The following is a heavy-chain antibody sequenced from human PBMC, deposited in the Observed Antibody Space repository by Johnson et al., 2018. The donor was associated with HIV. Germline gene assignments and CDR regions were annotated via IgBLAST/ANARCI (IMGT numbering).Heavy chain of an antibody. V-gene: IGHV3-7*05. CDR1: EFTFGNYW. D-gene: IGHD5-24*01. J-gene: IGHJ3*02. Sequence: VQLVESGGGVVQPGRSLRLSCAASEFTFGNYWISWLRQAPGKGLEWVANINQDGSEKLYVDSVKGRFTISRDNAKNSLYLQMNSLRAGDTAVYYCARGTWRLLQFDWDAFDILGQGTMVTVSS. CDR3: ARGTWRLLQFDWDAFDI. CDR2: INQDGSEK.